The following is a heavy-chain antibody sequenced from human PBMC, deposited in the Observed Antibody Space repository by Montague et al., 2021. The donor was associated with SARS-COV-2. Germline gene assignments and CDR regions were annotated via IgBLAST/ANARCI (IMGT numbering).Heavy chain of an antibody. CDR1: GASVASGNFY. CDR2: MYYTGHT. D-gene: IGHD6-6*01. CDR3: ARSRANVPSRPGFDY. V-gene: IGHV4-61*01. J-gene: IGHJ4*02. Sequence: SETLSLTCTVSGASVASGNFYWSWIRQPPGKGLEWLGYMYYTGHTXYNPSLESRVTMPVDPSKNQFSLTLTSVTAADTAVYYCARSRANVPSRPGFDYWGQGALVTVSS.